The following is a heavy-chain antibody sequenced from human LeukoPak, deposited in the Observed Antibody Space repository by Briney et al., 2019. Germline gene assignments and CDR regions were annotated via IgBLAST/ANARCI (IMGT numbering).Heavy chain of an antibody. V-gene: IGHV3-7*01. CDR1: GFMFSNYW. J-gene: IGHJ6*03. CDR3: ARDNDYHMDV. D-gene: IGHD1-1*01. CDR2: IKQGGSGR. Sequence: GGSLRLSCVPSGFMFSNYWMTWVRQAPGKGLEWVATIKQGGSGRNYVDSVKGRFIISRDSAKKSLYLQMNSLRAEDTAVYYCARDNDYHMDVWGKGTTVIVSS.